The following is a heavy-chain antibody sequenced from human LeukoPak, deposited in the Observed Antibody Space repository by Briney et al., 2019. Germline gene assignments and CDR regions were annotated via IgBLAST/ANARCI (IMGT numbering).Heavy chain of an antibody. CDR1: GFTFSSYA. CDR3: ANSGGSRGQYQLLPLLSY. Sequence: GGSLRLSCAASGFTFSSYAMSWVRQAPGKGLEWVSAISGSGGSTYYADSVKGRFTISRDNSKNTLYLQMNSLRAEDTAVYYCANSGGSRGQYQLLPLLSYWGQGTLVTVSS. D-gene: IGHD2-2*01. V-gene: IGHV3-23*01. J-gene: IGHJ4*02. CDR2: ISGSGGST.